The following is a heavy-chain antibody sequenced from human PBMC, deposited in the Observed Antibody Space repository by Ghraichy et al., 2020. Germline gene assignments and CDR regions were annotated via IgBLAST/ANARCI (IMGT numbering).Heavy chain of an antibody. D-gene: IGHD6-13*01. CDR2: ISSSSSTI. Sequence: GSLRLSCAASGFTFSSYSINWVRQAPGKGLEWVSYISSSSSTIYYADSVKGRFTISRDNAKNSLYLKMNSLRAEDTAVYYCASENIAAAGYYFDYWGQGTLVTVSS. J-gene: IGHJ4*02. CDR1: GFTFSSYS. V-gene: IGHV3-48*01. CDR3: ASENIAAAGYYFDY.